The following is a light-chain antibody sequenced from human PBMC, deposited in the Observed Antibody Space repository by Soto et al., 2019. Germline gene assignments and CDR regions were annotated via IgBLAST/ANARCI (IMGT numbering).Light chain of an antibody. V-gene: IGKV3-15*01. CDR3: QQYNNWLRYT. CDR1: QSVSSN. J-gene: IGKJ2*01. Sequence: EIVMTQSPATLSVSPGERATLSCRASQSVSSNLAWYQQKPGQAPRRLIYGASTRATGIPARFSGSGSGTEFTLTISSLQSEDFAVYYCQQYNNWLRYTFGQGTKLEIK. CDR2: GAS.